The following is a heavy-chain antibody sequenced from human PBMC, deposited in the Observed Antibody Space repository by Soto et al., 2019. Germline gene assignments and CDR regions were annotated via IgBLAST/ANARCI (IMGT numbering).Heavy chain of an antibody. CDR1: GFTFSSYA. CDR3: AKGGERAGGSIAARLKYFDY. Sequence: GGSLRLSCAASGFTFSSYAMSWVRQAPGKGLEWVSAISGSGGSTYYADSVKGRFTISRDNSKNTLYLQMNSLRAEDTAVYYCAKGGERAGGSIAARLKYFDYWGQGTLVTVSS. D-gene: IGHD6-6*01. V-gene: IGHV3-23*01. J-gene: IGHJ4*02. CDR2: ISGSGGST.